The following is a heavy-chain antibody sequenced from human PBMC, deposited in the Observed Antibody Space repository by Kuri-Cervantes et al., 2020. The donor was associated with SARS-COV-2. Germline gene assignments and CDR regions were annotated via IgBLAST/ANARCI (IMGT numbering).Heavy chain of an antibody. CDR2: IYYSGST. Sequence: GSLRLSCTVSGGSISSSSYYWSWIRQPPGKGLEWIGYIYYSGSTNYNPSLKSRVTISVDTSKNQFSLKLSSVTAADTAVYYCARGTYYDFWSGYNYYGMDVWGQGTTVTVSS. CDR1: GGSISSSSYY. CDR3: ARGTYYDFWSGYNYYGMDV. D-gene: IGHD3-3*01. J-gene: IGHJ6*02. V-gene: IGHV4-61*01.